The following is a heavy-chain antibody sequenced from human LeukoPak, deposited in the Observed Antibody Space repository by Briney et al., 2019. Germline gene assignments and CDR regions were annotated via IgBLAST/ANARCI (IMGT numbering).Heavy chain of an antibody. D-gene: IGHD3-3*01. V-gene: IGHV3-21*01. Sequence: GGSLRLSCAASGFTFSSYSMNWVRQAPGKGLEWVSSISSSSSYIYYADSVKGRFTISRDNAKNSLYLQMDSLRAEDTAVYYCAREGSTYHDFWSGYYFGWFDPWGQGTLVTVSS. CDR1: GFTFSSYS. CDR3: AREGSTYHDFWSGYYFGWFDP. CDR2: ISSSSSYI. J-gene: IGHJ5*02.